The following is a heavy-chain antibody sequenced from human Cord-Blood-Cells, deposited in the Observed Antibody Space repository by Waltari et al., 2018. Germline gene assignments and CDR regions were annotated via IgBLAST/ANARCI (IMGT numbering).Heavy chain of an antibody. Sequence: EVQLVESGGGLVQPGGSLRLSCAASGFTFSSYWMSWVRQAPGKGLEWVANIKQDGSEKYDVDCVKGRFTISRDNAKNSLYLQMNSLRAEYTAVYYCARDLRCEQSGVFNYWGQGTLVTVSS. D-gene: IGHD2-8*01. CDR2: IKQDGSEK. CDR1: GFTFSSYW. CDR3: ARDLRCEQSGVFNY. V-gene: IGHV3-7*01. J-gene: IGHJ4*02.